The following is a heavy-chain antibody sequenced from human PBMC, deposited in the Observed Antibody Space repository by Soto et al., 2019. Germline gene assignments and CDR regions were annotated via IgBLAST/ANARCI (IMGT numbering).Heavy chain of an antibody. J-gene: IGHJ6*02. CDR1: GGTFSSYA. CDR3: ASHCITGTWVYYYGMDV. CDR2: IIPIFGTA. Sequence: QVQLVQSGAEVKKPGSSVKVSCKASGGTFSSYAIRWVRQAPGEGLEWMGGIIPIFGTANYAQKFQGRVTITADASTRTAYMELSSMRSEDTAVYYCASHCITGTWVYYYGMDVWGQGTTVTVSS. V-gene: IGHV1-69*12. D-gene: IGHD1-7*01.